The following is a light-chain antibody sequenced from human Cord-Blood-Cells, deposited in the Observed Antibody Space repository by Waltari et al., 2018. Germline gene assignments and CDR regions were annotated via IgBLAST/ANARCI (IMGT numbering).Light chain of an antibody. CDR3: CSYAGSSTWV. J-gene: IGLJ3*02. V-gene: IGLV2-23*01. CDR2: ESS. Sequence: QSALTQPASVSGSPGQSLPISCTGTSSDVGRYNLVSWYQQHPGKAPKLMIYESSKRPSGVSNRFSCSKSGNTAFLTSSGLQAEDEADYYCCSYAGSSTWVFGGGTKLTVL. CDR1: SSDVGRYNL.